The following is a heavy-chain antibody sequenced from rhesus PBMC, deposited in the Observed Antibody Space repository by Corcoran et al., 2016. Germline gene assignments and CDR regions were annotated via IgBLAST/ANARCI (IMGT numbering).Heavy chain of an antibody. J-gene: IGHJ4*01. V-gene: IGHV4-169*01. CDR3: ARAQMNSLDS. Sequence: QLQLQESGPGLVKPSETLSVTGAVSGGSISSSYWSWIRQAPGKGLEWIGYIYGSGSSTNYNPSLKSRVTLSVDTSKSQLSLKLSSVTAADTAVYYCARAQMNSLDSWGQGVLVTVSS. D-gene: IGHD1-32*01. CDR1: GGSISSSY. CDR2: IYGSGSST.